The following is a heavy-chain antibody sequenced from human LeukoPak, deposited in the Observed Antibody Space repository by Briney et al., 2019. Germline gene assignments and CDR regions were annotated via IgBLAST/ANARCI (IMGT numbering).Heavy chain of an antibody. CDR1: GFTFSSYW. J-gene: IGHJ4*02. CDR3: AKDGVELITMINDY. V-gene: IGHV3-7*01. CDR2: IMQDGSEK. D-gene: IGHD3-22*01. Sequence: GGSLRLSCAASGFTFSSYWMSWVRQAPGKGLEWVAAIMQDGSEKYHVDSVKGRFTISRDNAKNSLYLQMNSLRAEDTAVYYCAKDGVELITMINDYWGQGTLVTVSS.